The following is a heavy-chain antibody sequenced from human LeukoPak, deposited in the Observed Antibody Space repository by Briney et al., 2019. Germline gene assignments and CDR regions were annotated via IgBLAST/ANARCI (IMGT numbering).Heavy chain of an antibody. V-gene: IGHV3-30*01. CDR3: ARCDPTVVTPVY. CDR2: ISYDGSNK. J-gene: IGHJ4*02. D-gene: IGHD4-23*01. CDR1: GFTFSSYA. Sequence: SGGSLRLSCAASGFTFSSYAMHWVRQAPGKGLEWVAAISYDGSNKYYADSVKGRFTISRDNSKNTLYLQMNSLRAEDTAVYYCARCDPTVVTPVYWGQGTLVTVSS.